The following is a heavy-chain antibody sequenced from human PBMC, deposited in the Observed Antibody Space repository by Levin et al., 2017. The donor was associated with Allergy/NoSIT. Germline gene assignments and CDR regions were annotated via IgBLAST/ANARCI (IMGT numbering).Heavy chain of an antibody. CDR2: IRNKAHGGTT. V-gene: IGHV3-49*04. J-gene: IGHJ4*02. Sequence: SCTGSGFTFGDYAMSWVRQAPGKGLEWVGFIRNKAHGGTTEYAASVKGRLTISRDDSKSIAYLQTNSLKTEDTAVYFCARGGPPNYDYNWGSYRDGYFDYWGQGTLVTVSS. CDR1: GFTFGDYA. D-gene: IGHD3-16*02. CDR3: ARGGPPNYDYNWGSYRDGYFDY.